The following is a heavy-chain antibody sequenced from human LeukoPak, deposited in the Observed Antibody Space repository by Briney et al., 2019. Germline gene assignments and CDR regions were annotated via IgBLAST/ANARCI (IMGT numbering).Heavy chain of an antibody. CDR1: GFTFSSYA. CDR3: AKDHKYSSSSHLLWYFDL. Sequence: GGSLRLSCAASGFTFSSYAMSWVRQAPGKGLEWVSAISGSGGSTYYADSVKGRFTISRDNSKNTLYLQMNSLRAEDTAVYYCAKDHKYSSSSHLLWYFDLWGRGTLVTVSS. CDR2: ISGSGGST. D-gene: IGHD6-6*01. J-gene: IGHJ2*01. V-gene: IGHV3-23*01.